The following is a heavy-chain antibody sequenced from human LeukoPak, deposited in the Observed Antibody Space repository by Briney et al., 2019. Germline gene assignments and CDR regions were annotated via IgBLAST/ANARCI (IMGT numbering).Heavy chain of an antibody. Sequence: PSETLSLTCTVSGXSISSYYWNWIRLPPGKGLEWIGSIYKSGSSNYNPSLRSRVTISVDTSKTLFSLKLTSVTAADTAVYYCARGGYFDSPFDYWGQGTLVTVSS. CDR1: GXSISSYY. D-gene: IGHD3-22*01. CDR2: IYKSGSS. V-gene: IGHV4-59*01. J-gene: IGHJ4*02. CDR3: ARGGYFDSPFDY.